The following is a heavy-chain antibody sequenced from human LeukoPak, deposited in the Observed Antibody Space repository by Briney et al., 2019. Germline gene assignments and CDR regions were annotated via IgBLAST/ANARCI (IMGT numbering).Heavy chain of an antibody. Sequence: PSETLSLTCAVSGGSISGYYWSWIRQPPGKGLEWIGYIYHSGSTYYNPSLKSRVTISVDRSKNQFSLKLSSVTAADTAVYYCARGSHSGPRGLIFDYWGQGTLVTVSS. CDR1: GGSISGYY. D-gene: IGHD3-3*02. V-gene: IGHV4-30-2*01. CDR2: IYHSGST. CDR3: ARGSHSGPRGLIFDY. J-gene: IGHJ4*02.